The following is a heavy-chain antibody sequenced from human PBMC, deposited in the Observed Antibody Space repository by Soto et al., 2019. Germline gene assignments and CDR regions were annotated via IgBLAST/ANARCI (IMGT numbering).Heavy chain of an antibody. V-gene: IGHV4-31*03. J-gene: IGHJ5*02. Sequence: SETLSLTCTVSGGSISSGGYYWSWIRQHPGKGLEWIGYTFYSGATYYNPSLKSRTTISVDTSKDQFSLTLTSLTAADTAVYFCARVQPYDYGANTGWLDPWGQGTLVTVPQ. D-gene: IGHD4-17*01. CDR3: ARVQPYDYGANTGWLDP. CDR2: TFYSGAT. CDR1: GGSISSGGYY.